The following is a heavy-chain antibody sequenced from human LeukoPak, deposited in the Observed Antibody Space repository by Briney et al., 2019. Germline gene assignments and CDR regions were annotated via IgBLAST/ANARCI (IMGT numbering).Heavy chain of an antibody. CDR3: ARVPAVAGINLYYFDY. Sequence: PGGSLRLSCAASGFTFSSYWMSWVRQAPGKGLEWVANIKQDGSEKYYVDSVKGRFTISRDNAKNSLYLQMNSLRAEDTAVYYCARVPAVAGINLYYFDYWGQGTLVTVSS. CDR1: GFTFSSYW. D-gene: IGHD6-19*01. J-gene: IGHJ4*02. CDR2: IKQDGSEK. V-gene: IGHV3-7*01.